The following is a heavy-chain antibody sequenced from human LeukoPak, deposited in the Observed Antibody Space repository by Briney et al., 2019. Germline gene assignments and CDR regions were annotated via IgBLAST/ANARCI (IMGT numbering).Heavy chain of an antibody. CDR1: GFTFHDYA. D-gene: IGHD6-19*01. Sequence: GRSLRLSCAASGFTFHDYAMHWVRQAPGKGLEWVSGISWNSGSIGYADSVKGRFTISRDNAKNSLYLQMNSLRAEVTALYYCAKDTGYSSGWHGFDYWGQGTLVTVSS. J-gene: IGHJ4*02. V-gene: IGHV3-9*01. CDR2: ISWNSGSI. CDR3: AKDTGYSSGWHGFDY.